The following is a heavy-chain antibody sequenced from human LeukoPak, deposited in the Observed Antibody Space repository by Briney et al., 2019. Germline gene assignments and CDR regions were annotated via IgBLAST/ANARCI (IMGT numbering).Heavy chain of an antibody. CDR2: IWYDGSNK. V-gene: IGHV3-33*08. D-gene: IGHD2-15*01. Sequence: TGGSLRLSCSASGFTFSTYGMHWVRQVPGKGLEWVALIWYDGSNKYYADSVKGRFIISRDNSKDTLYLQMNSLRAEDTAVYYCARGYCSGGSCYPGYFDYWGQGTLVTVSS. CDR3: ARGYCSGGSCYPGYFDY. J-gene: IGHJ4*02. CDR1: GFTFSTYG.